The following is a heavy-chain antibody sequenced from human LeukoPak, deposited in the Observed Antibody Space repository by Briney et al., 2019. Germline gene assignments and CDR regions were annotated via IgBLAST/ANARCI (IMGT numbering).Heavy chain of an antibody. V-gene: IGHV2-5*01. J-gene: IGHJ4*02. CDR2: HNGNDDR. Sequence: SGPTLVKPTQTLTLTCTFSGFSLTTRGVGVAWIRQPPGKALEWLALHNGNDDRRHSPSLKSRLTITKDTSENQVVLTMTSMDPVDTATYYCAHDSPGNYGFDYWGQGTLVTVSS. CDR3: AHDSPGNYGFDY. D-gene: IGHD3-16*01. CDR1: GFSLTTRGVG.